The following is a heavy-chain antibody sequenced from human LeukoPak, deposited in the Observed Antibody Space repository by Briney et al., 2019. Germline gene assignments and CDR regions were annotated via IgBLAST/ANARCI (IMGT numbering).Heavy chain of an antibody. Sequence: GGSLRLSCAASGFTFSSHWMHWVRQAPGKGLVWVSRINGDGSDTTYADSVKGRFTISRDNAKNTLYLQMNSLRAEDTAVYHCARSKSWYSTDALDIWGQGTMVTVSS. V-gene: IGHV3-74*03. J-gene: IGHJ3*02. CDR2: INGDGSDT. D-gene: IGHD2-15*01. CDR1: GFTFSSHW. CDR3: ARSKSWYSTDALDI.